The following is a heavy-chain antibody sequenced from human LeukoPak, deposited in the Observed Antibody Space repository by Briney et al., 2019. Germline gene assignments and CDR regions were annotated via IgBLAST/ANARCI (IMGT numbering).Heavy chain of an antibody. CDR2: IYYSGRT. Sequence: SETLSLTCTVSGGSISSYFWSWIRQPPGKGLEWIGHIYYSGRTNYSPSLKSRVTISVDTSKNQFSLILSSVAAADTAVYYCARDRGSSGWYGEGYFDYWGQGILVTVSP. CDR3: ARDRGSSGWYGEGYFDY. J-gene: IGHJ4*02. CDR1: GGSISSYF. D-gene: IGHD6-19*01. V-gene: IGHV4-59*01.